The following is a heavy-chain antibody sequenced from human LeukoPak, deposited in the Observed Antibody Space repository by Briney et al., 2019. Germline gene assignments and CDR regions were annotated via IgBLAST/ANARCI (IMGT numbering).Heavy chain of an antibody. J-gene: IGHJ4*02. D-gene: IGHD2-2*02. CDR2: ISGSGDST. Sequence: GGSLRLSCAASGFTFSSYAMSWVRQAPGKGLEWVSVISGSGDSTYYADSVKGRFTISRDISKNTLYLQMNSLRAEDTAVYYCAKDGLIVPAAIPYYFDYWGQGTLVTVSS. CDR3: AKDGLIVPAAIPYYFDY. V-gene: IGHV3-23*01. CDR1: GFTFSSYA.